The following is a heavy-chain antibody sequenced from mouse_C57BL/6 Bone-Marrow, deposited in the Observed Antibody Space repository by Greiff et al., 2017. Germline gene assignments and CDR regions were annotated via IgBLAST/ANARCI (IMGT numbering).Heavy chain of an antibody. Sequence: QAQLQQSGAELVKPGASVMMSCKASGYTFTRYWITWVKQGPGQGLEWIGDIYPGSGSTNYNEKFKSKAALTVDTSSSTAYMQLSSLTSEDSAVYCCASTLIAYWGQGTLVTVSA. CDR2: IYPGSGST. V-gene: IGHV1-55*01. J-gene: IGHJ3*01. D-gene: IGHD6-1*01. CDR1: GYTFTRYW. CDR3: ASTLIAY.